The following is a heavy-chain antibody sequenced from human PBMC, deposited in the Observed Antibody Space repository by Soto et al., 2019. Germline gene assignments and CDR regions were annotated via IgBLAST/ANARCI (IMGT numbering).Heavy chain of an antibody. V-gene: IGHV4-61*01. Sequence: SETLSLTCTVSGGSVSSGSYYWSWIRQPPGKGLEWIGYIYYSGSTNYNPSLKSRVTISVDTSKNQFSLKLSSVTAADTAMYYCAGVDSSGYFVDYWGQGTLVTVSS. D-gene: IGHD3-22*01. CDR2: IYYSGST. CDR3: AGVDSSGYFVDY. J-gene: IGHJ4*02. CDR1: GGSVSSGSYY.